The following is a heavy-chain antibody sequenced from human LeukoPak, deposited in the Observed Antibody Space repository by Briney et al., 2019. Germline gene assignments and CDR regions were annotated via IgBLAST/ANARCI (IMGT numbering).Heavy chain of an antibody. CDR3: ARGYGSGSYFNGA. CDR2: INRGGDT. D-gene: IGHD3-10*01. J-gene: IGHJ5*02. CDR1: GGSFSGYY. Sequence: PSETLSLTCAVYGGSFSGYYWSWIRQPPGKGLEWIGEINRGGDTNYNPSLKSRVTISVDTSKNQFSLNLKTATAADTAVYYCARGYGSGSYFNGAWGQGTLVTVSS. V-gene: IGHV4-34*01.